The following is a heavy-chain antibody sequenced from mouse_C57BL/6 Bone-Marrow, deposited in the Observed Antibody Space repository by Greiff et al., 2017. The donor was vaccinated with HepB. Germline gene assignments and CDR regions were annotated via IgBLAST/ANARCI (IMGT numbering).Heavy chain of an antibody. CDR3: GLFISTVVGGFAY. V-gene: IGHV14-3*01. D-gene: IGHD1-1*01. J-gene: IGHJ3*01. CDR2: IDPAHGNT. CDR1: GFNIKNTY. Sequence: VQLKQSVAELVRPGASVKLSCTASGFNIKNTYMHWVKQRPEQGLEWIGRIDPAHGNTTSAPKFQGKAPITADTSSNTAYLQLSSLTSEDTAISYCGLFISTVVGGFAYWGQGTVVTVSA.